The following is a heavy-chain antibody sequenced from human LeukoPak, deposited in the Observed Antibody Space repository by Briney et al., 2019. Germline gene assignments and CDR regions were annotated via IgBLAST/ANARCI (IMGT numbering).Heavy chain of an antibody. D-gene: IGHD3-22*01. V-gene: IGHV3-23*01. J-gene: IGHJ4*02. CDR1: GFSLSGYA. CDR3: PRKYDSSGYFDY. Sequence: GGSLRLSCIASGFSLSGYAMSWVRQAPGKGLEWVSTISGGGDAAYYADSVKGRFTISRDNSKNTLYLQMNSLRAEDTAVYYCPRKYDSSGYFDYWGRGTLVTVSS. CDR2: ISGGGDAA.